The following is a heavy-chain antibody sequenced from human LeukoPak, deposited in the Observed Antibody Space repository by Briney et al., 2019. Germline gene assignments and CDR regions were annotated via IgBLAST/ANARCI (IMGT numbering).Heavy chain of an antibody. V-gene: IGHV4-59*01. CDR2: IYYSGST. J-gene: IGHJ4*02. CDR1: GGSFSGYY. CDR3: ARGSGPTY. Sequence: ETRSLTCAVYGGSFSGYYWSWIRQPPGKGLEWIGCIYYSGSTNYNPSLKSRVTISVDTSKSQFSLKLSSVTAADTAVYYCARGSGPTYWGQGTLATVTS.